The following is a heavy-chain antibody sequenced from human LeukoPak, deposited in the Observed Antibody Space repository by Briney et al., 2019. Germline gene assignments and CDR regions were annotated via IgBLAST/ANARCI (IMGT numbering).Heavy chain of an antibody. CDR3: VTWGTFDY. CDR1: GFTFSSYG. CDR2: RWYDGSNK. D-gene: IGHD3-16*01. J-gene: IGHJ4*02. V-gene: IGHV3-33*01. Sequence: GRSLRLPCAASGFTFSSYGMHKGRQAPGKVLEWVEVRWYDGSNKYQADSVKGRFTIFRENSKNTLYLQMNSLRAEDTAVYYCVTWGTFDYWGQGTLVTVSS.